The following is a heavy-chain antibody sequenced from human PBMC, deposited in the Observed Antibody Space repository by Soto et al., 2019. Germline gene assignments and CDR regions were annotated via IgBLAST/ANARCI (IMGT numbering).Heavy chain of an antibody. V-gene: IGHV3-30-3*01. CDR1: GFTFSSYA. J-gene: IGHJ6*02. CDR2: ISYDGSNK. CDR3: ARDRAYYDFWSGYYSRSGDDYYGMDV. Sequence: PGGSLRLSCAASGFTFSSYAMHWFRQAPGKGLEWVAVISYDGSNKYYADSVKGRFTISRDNSKNTLYLQMNSLRAEDTAVYYCARDRAYYDFWSGYYSRSGDDYYGMDVWGQGTTVTVSS. D-gene: IGHD3-3*01.